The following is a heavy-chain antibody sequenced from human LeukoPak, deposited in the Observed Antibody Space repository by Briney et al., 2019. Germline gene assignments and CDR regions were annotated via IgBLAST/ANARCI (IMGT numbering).Heavy chain of an antibody. CDR1: GFTFSSYA. J-gene: IGHJ1*01. Sequence: GGSLRLSCAASGFTFSSYAMSWVRQAPGKGLEWVSVISGSAGSTDYADSVKGRFTISRDNSKNTLYLQMSSLRAEDTAVYYCAKAAGGAVADTGSGTFQQWGQGNLVTVSS. CDR3: AKAAGGAVADTGSGTFQQ. D-gene: IGHD3-10*01. V-gene: IGHV3-23*01. CDR2: ISGSAGST.